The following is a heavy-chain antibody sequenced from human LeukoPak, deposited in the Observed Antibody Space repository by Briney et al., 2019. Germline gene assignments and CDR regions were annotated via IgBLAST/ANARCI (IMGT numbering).Heavy chain of an antibody. CDR2: VFNNGGT. J-gene: IGHJ4*02. CDR1: GGSIGSYH. V-gene: IGHV4-59*01. Sequence: SETLSPTCSVSGGSIGSYHWNWIRQPSGKGLEWIGIVFNNGGTKHNPSLKSRVAISVDTSKNQFALKLSSVTAADTAVYYCVASYGGYVLDYWGQGALVIVSS. D-gene: IGHD5-12*01. CDR3: VASYGGYVLDY.